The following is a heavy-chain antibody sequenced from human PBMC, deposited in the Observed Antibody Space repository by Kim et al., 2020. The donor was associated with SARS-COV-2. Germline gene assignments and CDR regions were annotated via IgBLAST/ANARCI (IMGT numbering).Heavy chain of an antibody. J-gene: IGHJ6*02. Sequence: SETLSLTCTVSGGSISSGGYYWSWIRQHPGKGLEWIGYIYYSGSTYYNPSLKSRVTISVDTSKNQFSLKLSSVTAADTAVYYCARTKGLWFGEKLYGMDVWGQGTTVTVSS. CDR2: IYYSGST. D-gene: IGHD3-10*01. CDR1: GGSISSGGYY. CDR3: ARTKGLWFGEKLYGMDV. V-gene: IGHV4-31*03.